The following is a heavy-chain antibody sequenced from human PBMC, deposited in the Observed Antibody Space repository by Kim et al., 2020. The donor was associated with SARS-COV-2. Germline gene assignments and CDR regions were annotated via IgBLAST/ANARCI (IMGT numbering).Heavy chain of an antibody. CDR2: IYYSGST. V-gene: IGHV4-59*01. CDR3: ARLDYYGSGSYYNGDY. CDR1: GGSISSYY. Sequence: SETLSLTCTVSGGSISSYYWSWIRQPPGKGLEWIGYIYYSGSTNYNPSLKSRVTISVDTSKNQFSLKLSSVTAADTAVYYCARLDYYGSGSYYNGDYWGQGTLVTVSS. J-gene: IGHJ4*02. D-gene: IGHD3-10*01.